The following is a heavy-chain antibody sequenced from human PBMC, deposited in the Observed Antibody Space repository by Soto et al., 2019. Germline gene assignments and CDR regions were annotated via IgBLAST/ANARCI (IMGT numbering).Heavy chain of an antibody. CDR3: ASSGIVGREVNTWFDP. V-gene: IGHV4-59*11. CDR1: AGSITTPY. D-gene: IGHD3-22*01. Sequence: SETLSLTCTVSAGSITTPYWSWIRQPLGKALEWIGYISYRGSTNYNPSLKSRLTISIDTSKSQISLKLTSMTTADTAVYYCASSGIVGREVNTWFDPWGQGTLVT. CDR2: ISYRGST. J-gene: IGHJ5*02.